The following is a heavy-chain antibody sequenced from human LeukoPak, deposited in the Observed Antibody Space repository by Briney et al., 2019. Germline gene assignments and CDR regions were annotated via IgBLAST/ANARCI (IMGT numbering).Heavy chain of an antibody. CDR3: AGQDYYDSSGDY. V-gene: IGHV3-30*04. CDR1: GFTFSSYA. J-gene: IGHJ4*02. Sequence: GGSLRLSCAASGFTFSSYAMHWVRQAPGKGLEWVAVISYDGSNKYYADSVKGRFTISRDNSKNTLYLQMNSLRAEDTAVYYCAGQDYYDSSGDYWGQGTLVTVSS. D-gene: IGHD3-22*01. CDR2: ISYDGSNK.